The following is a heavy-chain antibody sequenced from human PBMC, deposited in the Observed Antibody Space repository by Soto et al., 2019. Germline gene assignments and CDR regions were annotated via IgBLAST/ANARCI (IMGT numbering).Heavy chain of an antibody. CDR3: VGGQYYVDG. J-gene: IGHJ4*02. CDR1: GFPFTTYG. CDR2: ISYDGSNT. D-gene: IGHD3-10*01. Sequence: QVQLVESGGGVVQPGRSLRLSCAASGFPFTTYGMHWVREGPGKGLEWVAVISYDGSNTYYADSVKGRFTISRDNSKNTLDLQMNSLRPEDTALYYCVGGQYYVDGRGQGTLVTVSS. V-gene: IGHV3-30*03.